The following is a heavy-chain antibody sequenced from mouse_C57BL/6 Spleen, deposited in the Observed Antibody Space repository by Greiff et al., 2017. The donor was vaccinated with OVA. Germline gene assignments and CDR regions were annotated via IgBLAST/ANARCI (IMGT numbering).Heavy chain of an antibody. CDR3: ALRYDYAMDY. D-gene: IGHD1-1*01. J-gene: IGHJ4*01. V-gene: IGHV1-74*01. Sequence: QVQLQQSGAELVKPGASVKVSCKASGYTFTSYWMHWVKQKPGQGLEWIGSIHPSDSDTNYNQKFKGKATLTVDKSSSTAYMQLSSLTSEDSAVYYCALRYDYAMDYWGQGTSVTVSA. CDR1: GYTFTSYW. CDR2: IHPSDSDT.